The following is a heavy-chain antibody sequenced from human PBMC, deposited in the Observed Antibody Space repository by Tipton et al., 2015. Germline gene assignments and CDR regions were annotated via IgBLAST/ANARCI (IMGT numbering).Heavy chain of an antibody. D-gene: IGHD3-9*01. CDR3: ACQDYDSLTRDYQTVDY. J-gene: IGHJ4*02. CDR2: IYYSGST. CDR1: GGSISRSSYY. Sequence: TLSLTCTVSGGSISRSSYYWGWIRQPPGKGLEWIGSIYYSGSTYYNPSLKSRVTISVDTSKNQFSLKLSSVAAADTAVYYCACQDYDSLTRDYQTVDYWGQGTLVTVSS. V-gene: IGHV4-39*01.